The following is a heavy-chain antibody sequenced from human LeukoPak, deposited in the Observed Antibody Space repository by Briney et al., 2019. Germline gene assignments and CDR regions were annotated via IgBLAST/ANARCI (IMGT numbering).Heavy chain of an antibody. D-gene: IGHD3-10*01. CDR1: GYTFTGYY. CDR2: INPNSGGT. J-gene: IGHJ4*02. Sequence: ASVKVSCKASGYTFTGYYMHWVRQAHGQGLEWMGWINPNSGGTNYAQKFQGRVTMTRDTSISTAYMELSRLRSDDTAVYYCARDVVRVVRSFDYWGQGTLVTVSS. V-gene: IGHV1-2*02. CDR3: ARDVVRVVRSFDY.